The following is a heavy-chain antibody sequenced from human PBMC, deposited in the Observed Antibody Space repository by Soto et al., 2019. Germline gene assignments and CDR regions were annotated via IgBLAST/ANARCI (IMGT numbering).Heavy chain of an antibody. CDR1: GFIVSRSH. D-gene: IGHD7-27*01. Sequence: XGSLRLSCLVSGFIVSRSHMMWVRQAPGKGLEGVSVIYNHGQINYVDPVKGRFTIARDNSKNTIYLQMNSLKVDDTAVYYCVRVTGAERHWGQGALVTVSS. J-gene: IGHJ4*02. CDR2: IYNHGQI. CDR3: VRVTGAERH. V-gene: IGHV3-53*01.